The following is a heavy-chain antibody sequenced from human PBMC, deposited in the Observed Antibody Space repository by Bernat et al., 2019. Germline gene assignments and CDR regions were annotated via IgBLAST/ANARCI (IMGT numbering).Heavy chain of an antibody. CDR3: AKDAPRTSGWYYFDY. Sequence: EVQLLESGGGLVQPGGSLRLSCAASGFTFSSYDINWVRQAPGKGLEWVSGISAGGGSTDYADSVKGRFTISRDNSKNTLYLQMNSLRAEDTAIYYCAKDAPRTSGWYYFDYWGQGTLVTVSS. V-gene: IGHV3-23*01. J-gene: IGHJ4*02. CDR2: ISAGGGST. D-gene: IGHD6-19*01. CDR1: GFTFSSYD.